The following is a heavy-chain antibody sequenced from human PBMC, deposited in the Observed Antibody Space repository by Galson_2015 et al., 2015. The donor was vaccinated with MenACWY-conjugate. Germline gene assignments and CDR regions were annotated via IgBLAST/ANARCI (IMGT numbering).Heavy chain of an antibody. V-gene: IGHV3-7*03. CDR3: ARGLCGMDV. CDR2: IKKDGSEK. J-gene: IGHJ6*02. Sequence: SLRLSCAVSGFTFRNYWMTWVRQAPGKGLEWEASIKKDGSEKYYVDSVKGRFTISRDNTKNSMYLEMNSLRAEDTAVHYCARGLCGMDVWGQGTTVTASS. CDR1: GFTFRNYW.